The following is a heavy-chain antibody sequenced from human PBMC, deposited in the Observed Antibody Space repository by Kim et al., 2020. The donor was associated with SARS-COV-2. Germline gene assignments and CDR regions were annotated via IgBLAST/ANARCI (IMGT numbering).Heavy chain of an antibody. CDR1: GGSISSSSYY. CDR3: ARTYYDNFDY. CDR2: IYYSGST. J-gene: IGHJ4*02. V-gene: IGHV4-39*01. Sequence: SETLSLTCTVSGGSISSSSYYWGWIRQPPGKGLEWIGSIYYSGSTYYNPSLKSRVTISVDTSKNQFSLKLSSVTAADTAVYYWARTYYDNFDYWGQGTLVTVSA. D-gene: IGHD3-9*01.